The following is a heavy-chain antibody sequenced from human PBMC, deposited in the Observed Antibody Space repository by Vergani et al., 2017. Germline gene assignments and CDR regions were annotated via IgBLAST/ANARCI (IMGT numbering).Heavy chain of an antibody. CDR1: GSTFSNYY. V-gene: IGHV1-46*03. CDR3: ARGDYGILTGYRY. Sequence: QVQVVQSGAEVKKSGASVKVSCKTSGSTFSNYYMHWVRQAPGQGLEWMGIINPSGGHTNYAQQFQGRVTMTRATSTSTVYMELSSLRSEDTAIYYCARGDYGILTGYRYWGQGTLVTVS. D-gene: IGHD3-9*01. J-gene: IGHJ4*02. CDR2: INPSGGHT.